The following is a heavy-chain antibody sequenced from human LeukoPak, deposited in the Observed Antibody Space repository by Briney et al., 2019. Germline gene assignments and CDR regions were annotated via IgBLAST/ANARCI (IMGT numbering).Heavy chain of an antibody. J-gene: IGHJ4*02. Sequence: SETLSLTCTVSGGSISSYYWSWIRQPPGKGLEWIAYISDIGSINYNPSLKSRVTISLDTSKNQFSLKLSSVTAADTAVYCCAGHHPRNTVDFWGQGTLVTVSS. V-gene: IGHV4-59*08. CDR2: ISDIGSI. CDR3: AGHHPRNTVDF. D-gene: IGHD2/OR15-2a*01. CDR1: GGSISSYY.